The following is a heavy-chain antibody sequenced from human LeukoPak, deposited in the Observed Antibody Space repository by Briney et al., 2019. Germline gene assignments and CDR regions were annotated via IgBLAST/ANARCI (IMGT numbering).Heavy chain of an antibody. CDR3: ARHEDGSGFYGMDV. D-gene: IGHD3-10*01. J-gene: IGHJ6*02. Sequence: SETLSLTCTVSGGSISSGSYYWSWIRQPAGKGLEWIGRIYTSGSTNYNPSLKSRVTISVDTSKNQFSLKLSSVTAADTAVYYCARHEDGSGFYGMDVWGQGTTVTVSS. CDR2: IYTSGST. CDR1: GGSISSGSYY. V-gene: IGHV4-61*02.